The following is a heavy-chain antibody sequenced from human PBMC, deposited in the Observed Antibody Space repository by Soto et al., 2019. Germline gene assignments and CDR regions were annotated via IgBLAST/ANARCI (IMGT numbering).Heavy chain of an antibody. CDR1: GFTFSSYW. CDR3: ARELSSGYYYYYYYGMDV. Sequence: GGSLRLSCAASGFTFSSYWMSWVRQAPGKGLEWVANIKQDGSEKYYVDSVKGRFTISRDNAKNSLYLQMNSLRAEDTAVYYCARELSSGYYYYYYYGMDVWGQGTTVTVS. D-gene: IGHD3-22*01. J-gene: IGHJ6*02. CDR2: IKQDGSEK. V-gene: IGHV3-7*05.